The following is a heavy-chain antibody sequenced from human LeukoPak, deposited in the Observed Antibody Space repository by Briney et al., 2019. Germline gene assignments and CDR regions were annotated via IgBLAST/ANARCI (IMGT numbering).Heavy chain of an antibody. CDR2: IWYDGSNK. CDR3: ARERDWGVNWFDP. D-gene: IGHD7-27*01. J-gene: IGHJ5*02. V-gene: IGHV3-33*01. Sequence: GGSLRLSCAASGFTFSSYGTHWVRQAPGKGLEWVAVIWYDGSNKYYADSVKGRFTISRDNSKNTLYLQMNSLRAEDTAVYYCARERDWGVNWFDPWGQGTLVTVSS. CDR1: GFTFSSYG.